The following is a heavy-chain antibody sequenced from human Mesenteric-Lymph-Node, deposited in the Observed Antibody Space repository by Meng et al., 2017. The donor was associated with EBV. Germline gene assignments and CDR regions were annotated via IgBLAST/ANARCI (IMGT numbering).Heavy chain of an antibody. CDR3: ARALGDSTAY. Sequence: GVGGGGLVTTGGSLRLSCAAVGFTFSSYGMNWVRQAPGKGLEWVASITTSTKIYYADSVQGRFTISRDNAKNSLYLQMNSLRAEDTAIYYCARALGDSTAYWGRGTLVTVSS. V-gene: IGHV3-21*06. CDR1: GFTFSSYG. D-gene: IGHD3-16*01. J-gene: IGHJ4*01. CDR2: ITTSTKI.